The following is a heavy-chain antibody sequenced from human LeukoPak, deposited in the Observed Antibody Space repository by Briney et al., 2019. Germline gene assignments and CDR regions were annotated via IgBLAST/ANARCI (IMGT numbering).Heavy chain of an antibody. CDR3: ARDQRRDYGDYFDN. J-gene: IGHJ4*02. CDR2: THYRGST. CDR1: GDSISSYF. V-gene: IGHV4-59*01. D-gene: IGHD3-16*01. Sequence: SKTLSLTCTVSGDSISSYFWSWIRQSPGKGLEWIGYTHYRGSTSYNPSLTSRVTISLDTSKNQFYLKLSFVTASDTDFYYCARDQRRDYGDYFDNWGQGTQVTVSS.